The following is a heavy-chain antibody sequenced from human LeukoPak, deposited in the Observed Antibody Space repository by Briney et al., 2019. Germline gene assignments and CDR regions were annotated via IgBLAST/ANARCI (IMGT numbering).Heavy chain of an antibody. V-gene: IGHV1-46*01. Sequence: ASVKVSCNASGYTFTIYYMHWVRQAPGQGLEWMGVINPSGGSTSYAQKFQGRVTMTRDTSTSTVYMELSSLRSEDTAVYYCARFGGNSGAPGYWGQGTLVTVSS. CDR3: ARFGGNSGAPGY. J-gene: IGHJ4*02. D-gene: IGHD4-23*01. CDR1: GYTFTIYY. CDR2: INPSGGST.